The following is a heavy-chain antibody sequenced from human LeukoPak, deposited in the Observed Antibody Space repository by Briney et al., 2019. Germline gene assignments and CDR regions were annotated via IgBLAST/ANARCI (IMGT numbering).Heavy chain of an antibody. V-gene: IGHV4-59*01. Sequence: KSSETLSLTCTVSRGSMSHYYWSWIRQPPGKGLEWIEYIDYSGSTNYNPSLKSRLTISLDTSKNQFSLKLTSVTPADTAVYYCARGALGYCSGGNCYGNWFDPWGQGTLVTVSS. CDR1: RGSMSHYY. CDR3: ARGALGYCSGGNCYGNWFDP. J-gene: IGHJ5*02. CDR2: IDYSGST. D-gene: IGHD2-15*01.